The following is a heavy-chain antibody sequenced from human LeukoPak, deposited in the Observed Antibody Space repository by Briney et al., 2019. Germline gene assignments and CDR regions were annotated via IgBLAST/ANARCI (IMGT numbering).Heavy chain of an antibody. CDR1: GFTFSNYW. V-gene: IGHV3-74*01. CDR2: INSDGSST. D-gene: IGHD5-12*01. CDR3: ARLYSGYGRGDAFDI. Sequence: GGSLRLSCAASGFTFSNYWMHWVRQAPGKGLVWVSRINSDGSSTSYADSVKGRFTISRDNAKNTLYLQMNSLRAEDTAVYYCARLYSGYGRGDAFDIWGQGTMVTVSS. J-gene: IGHJ3*02.